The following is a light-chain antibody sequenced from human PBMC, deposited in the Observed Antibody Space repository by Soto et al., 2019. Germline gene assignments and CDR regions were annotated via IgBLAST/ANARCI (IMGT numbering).Light chain of an antibody. CDR2: KAS. CDR3: QHYNSYPET. CDR1: QTISSW. J-gene: IGKJ1*01. V-gene: IGKV1-5*03. Sequence: DIHMTQSPSALSASVGYRFTITCRASQTISSWLAWYQQKPGKAPKLLIYKASTLKSGVPSRFRGSGSGTEFTLTISSLQPDDFETYYCQHYNSYPETFGQGTKVDIK.